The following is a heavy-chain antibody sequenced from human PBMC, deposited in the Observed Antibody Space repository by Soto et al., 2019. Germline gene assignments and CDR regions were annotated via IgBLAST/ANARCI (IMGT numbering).Heavy chain of an antibody. CDR3: ARSTGRF. CDR2: IYYSGST. J-gene: IGHJ4*02. CDR1: GAPLSSDDHY. V-gene: IGHV4-30-4*01. Sequence: QVQLQESGPGLVKPSQTLSLTCTVSGAPLSSDDHYWTWIRQPPGKGLEWIVYIYYSGSTYYNPSLKSRIIISIDTSRNQFSLKLRSATAADTAVYYCARSTGRFWGQGTLVTVSS.